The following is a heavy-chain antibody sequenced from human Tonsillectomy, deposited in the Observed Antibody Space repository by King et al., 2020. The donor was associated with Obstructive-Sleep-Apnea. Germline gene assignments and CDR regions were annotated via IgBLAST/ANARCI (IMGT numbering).Heavy chain of an antibody. D-gene: IGHD2-2*01. CDR1: GFTFSSYA. Sequence: QLVQSGGGVVQPGRSLRLSCAASGFTFSSYAMHWVRQAPGKGLEWVAVISYDGNNKYYADSVKGRFTISRDNSKNTLYLQMNSLRAEDTAVYYCARDRCSSTSCLRPFDYWGQGTLVTVSS. CDR2: ISYDGNNK. CDR3: ARDRCSSTSCLRPFDY. J-gene: IGHJ4*02. V-gene: IGHV3-30-3*01.